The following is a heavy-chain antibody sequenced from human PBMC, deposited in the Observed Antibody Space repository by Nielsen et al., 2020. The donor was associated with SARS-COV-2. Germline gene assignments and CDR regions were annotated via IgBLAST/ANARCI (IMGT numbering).Heavy chain of an antibody. V-gene: IGHV1-46*01. CDR2: INPSGGST. J-gene: IGHJ3*02. CDR1: GYTFTGYY. Sequence: ASVKVSCKASGYTFTGYYMHWVRQAPGQGLEWMGIINPSGGSTSYAQKFQGRVTMTRDTSTSTVYMELSSLRSEDTAVYYCARAPRGIYDFWSGSIDAFDIWGQGTMVTVSS. D-gene: IGHD3-3*01. CDR3: ARAPRGIYDFWSGSIDAFDI.